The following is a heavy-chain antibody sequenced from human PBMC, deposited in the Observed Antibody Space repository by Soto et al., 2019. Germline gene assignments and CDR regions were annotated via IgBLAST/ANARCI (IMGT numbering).Heavy chain of an antibody. Sequence: PSETLSLTCTVSGGSINSGDYYMSWVRQVPGKGLEWVSVIYSGGSTYYADSVKGRFTISRDNSKNTLYLQMNNLRAEDTAVYYCARPWDTAMVSTWNYWGQGTLVTVSS. CDR2: IYSGGST. D-gene: IGHD5-18*01. CDR3: ARPWDTAMVSTWNY. J-gene: IGHJ4*02. V-gene: IGHV3-53*01. CDR1: GGSINSGDYY.